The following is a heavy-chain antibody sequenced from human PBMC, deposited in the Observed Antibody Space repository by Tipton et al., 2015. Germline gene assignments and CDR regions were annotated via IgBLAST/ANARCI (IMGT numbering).Heavy chain of an antibody. Sequence: QSGPEVKKPGSSVNVSCRASGGTLGMKVITWVRQAPGQGLEWLGDIIPILGTAQYTVKFQGRVTMTADTSTGTTYMELKNLTSDDTAVYYCARESGTQYVYFDPWGQGTLVTVSS. CDR1: GGTLGMKV. J-gene: IGHJ5*02. CDR3: ARESGTQYVYFDP. V-gene: IGHV1-69*06. CDR2: IIPILGTA. D-gene: IGHD1-26*01.